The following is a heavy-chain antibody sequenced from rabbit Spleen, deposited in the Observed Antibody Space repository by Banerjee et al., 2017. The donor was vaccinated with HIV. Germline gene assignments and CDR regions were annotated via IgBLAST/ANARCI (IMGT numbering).Heavy chain of an antibody. CDR3: ARNGAGSNYAFNL. Sequence: QSLEESGGDLVKPGASLTLTCIASGVSFSSGYDMCWVRQAPGKGLEWIACIYTGNSKTYYANWAKGRFTISKTSSTTVTLQMTSLTVADTATYFCARNGAGSNYAFNLWGPGTLVTVS. D-gene: IGHD8-1*01. V-gene: IGHV1S40*01. CDR1: GVSFSSGYD. J-gene: IGHJ4*01. CDR2: IYTGNSKT.